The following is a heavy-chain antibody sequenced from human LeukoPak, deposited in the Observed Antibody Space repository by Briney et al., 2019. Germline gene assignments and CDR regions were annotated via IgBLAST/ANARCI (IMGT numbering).Heavy chain of an antibody. CDR2: IILTGGTT. D-gene: IGHD6-6*01. CDR1: GYIFTSYY. J-gene: IGHJ3*02. CDR3: ARTSVTAPLGAFDI. Sequence: GASVKDSCKAFGYIFTSYYMHWVRQAPGQGLWWMAIIILTGGTTAYAQKFRGRVTVTRDTSTRTVYIELSSLRSDDTAVYYCARTSVTAPLGAFDIWGQGTMVTVSS. V-gene: IGHV1-46*01.